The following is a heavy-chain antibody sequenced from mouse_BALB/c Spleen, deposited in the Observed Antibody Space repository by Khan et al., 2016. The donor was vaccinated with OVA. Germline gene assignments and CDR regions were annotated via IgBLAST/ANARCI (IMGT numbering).Heavy chain of an antibody. V-gene: IGHV2-9*02. CDR2: IWAGGST. D-gene: IGHD2-1*01. Sequence: QVQLKESGPGLVAPSQSLSITCTVSGFSLTSYGVHWVRQPPGKGLEWLGTIWAGGSTNYTSALMSRLSIIKDNSKSQVFLKMNSLHTDDTAIYYGAREVYDGNLYYFDYGGQGTTLTVSS. CDR1: GFSLTSYG. J-gene: IGHJ2*01. CDR3: AREVYDGNLYYFDY.